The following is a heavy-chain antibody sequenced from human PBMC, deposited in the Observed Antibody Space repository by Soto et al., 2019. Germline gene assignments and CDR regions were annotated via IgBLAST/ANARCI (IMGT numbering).Heavy chain of an antibody. CDR3: AKGDVFIWAV. D-gene: IGHD3-16*01. CDR2: TNTGGTT. CDR1: GFTVNSNY. J-gene: IGHJ6*02. V-gene: IGHV3-53*02. Sequence: EVQVLATGGGLIQPGGSLRLSGAASGFTVNSNYMSWVRQAPGEGLQWVSITNTGGTTYYADSVKGRLTVSRDNSKNTLYLQMNSLRAEDTAVYYCAKGDVFIWAVWGQGTTVSVSS.